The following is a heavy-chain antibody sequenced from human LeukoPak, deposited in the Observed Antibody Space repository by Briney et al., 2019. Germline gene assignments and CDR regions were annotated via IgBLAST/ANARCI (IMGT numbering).Heavy chain of an antibody. CDR3: ARDPGRNGHFDY. CDR1: GFIFRNYG. CDR2: ITRSGNTV. V-gene: IGHV3-48*04. D-gene: IGHD2-8*01. Sequence: GGSLRLSCGASGFIFRNYGMNWVRQAPGKGLEWVSYITRSGNTVYYADSVKGRFTISRDNAKNSLYLQMNSLRAEDTAVYYCARDPGRNGHFDYWGQGTLVTVSS. J-gene: IGHJ4*02.